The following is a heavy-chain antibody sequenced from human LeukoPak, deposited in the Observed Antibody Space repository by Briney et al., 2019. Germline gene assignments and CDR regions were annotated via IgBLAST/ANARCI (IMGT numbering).Heavy chain of an antibody. CDR3: AKDLSRTYYDFWSGFDY. CDR1: GFTFSSYS. Sequence: GGSLRLSCAASGFTFSSYSMNWVRQAPGKGLEWVSYISSSSSTIYYADSVKGRFTISRDNAKNSLYLQMNSLRAEDTAVYYCAKDLSRTYYDFWSGFDYWGQGTLVTVSS. J-gene: IGHJ4*02. D-gene: IGHD3-3*01. V-gene: IGHV3-48*01. CDR2: ISSSSSTI.